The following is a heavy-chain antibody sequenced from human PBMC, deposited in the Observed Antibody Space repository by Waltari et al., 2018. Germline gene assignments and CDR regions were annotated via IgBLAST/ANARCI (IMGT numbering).Heavy chain of an antibody. CDR1: GFSFSSHD. CDR2: ISYEGRNK. CDR3: AREGVILKITDRYFDM. D-gene: IGHD3-9*01. Sequence: QVHLVESGGGVVQPGGSLRLSCAASGFSFSSHDMHWVRQAQGKGLQWVSVISYEGRNKYYTDSVKGRFTVSRDNAQNTLHLQMNSLAVEDTAVYYCAREGVILKITDRYFDMWGRGTLVTVSS. V-gene: IGHV3-30*10. J-gene: IGHJ2*01.